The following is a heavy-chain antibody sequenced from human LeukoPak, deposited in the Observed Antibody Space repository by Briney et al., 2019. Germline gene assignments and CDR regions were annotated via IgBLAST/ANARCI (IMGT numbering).Heavy chain of an antibody. D-gene: IGHD6-13*01. CDR1: GFTFSSYG. V-gene: IGHV3-33*06. J-gene: IGHJ5*02. CDR3: AKEAGTRSWLRFDP. CDR2: IWYDGSNK. Sequence: GGPLRLSCAASGFTFSSYGMHWVRQAPGKGLEWVAVIWYDGSNKYYADSVKGRFTISRDNSKNTLYLQMNSLRAEDTAVYYCAKEAGTRSWLRFDPWGQGTLVTVSS.